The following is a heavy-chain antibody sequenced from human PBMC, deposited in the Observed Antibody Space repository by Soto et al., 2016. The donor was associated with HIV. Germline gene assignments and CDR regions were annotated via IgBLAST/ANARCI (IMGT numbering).Heavy chain of an antibody. D-gene: IGHD3-10*01. CDR2: ISGDGGST. V-gene: IGHV3-43*02. CDR1: GFTFDDYA. CDR3: AKDESITMVRGVDY. Sequence: EVQLVESGGGVVQPGGSLRLSCAASGFTFDDYAMHWVRQAPGKGLEWVSLISGDGGSTYYADSVKGRFTISRDNSKNSLYLQMNSLRTEDTALYYCAKDESITMVRGVDYWGQGTLVTVSS. J-gene: IGHJ4*02.